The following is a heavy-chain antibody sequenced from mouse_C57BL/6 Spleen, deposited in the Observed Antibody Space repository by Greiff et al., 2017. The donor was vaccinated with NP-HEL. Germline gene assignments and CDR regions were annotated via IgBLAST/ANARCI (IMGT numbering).Heavy chain of an antibody. J-gene: IGHJ4*01. CDR1: GYTFTSYW. CDR3: ARHEENGPYAMDY. D-gene: IGHD1-2*01. CDR2: IDPNSGGT. Sequence: VQLQQPGAELVKPGASVKLSCKASGYTFTSYWMHWVKQRPGRGLEWIGRIDPNSGGTKYNEKFKSKATLTVDKPSSTAYMQLSSLTSEDSAVYYCARHEENGPYAMDYWGQGTSVTVSS. V-gene: IGHV1-72*01.